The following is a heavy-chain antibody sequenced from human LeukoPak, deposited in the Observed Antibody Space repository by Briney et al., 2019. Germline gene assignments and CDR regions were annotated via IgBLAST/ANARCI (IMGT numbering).Heavy chain of an antibody. Sequence: SETLPLTCTVSGGSIGSYYWSWIRQPAGKGLEWIGRIHASGSTDYNPSLESRVTMSVDTSKSQFSLRLSSVTAADTAVYYCAREGSMTARPFVSIDYWGQGTLVTVSS. V-gene: IGHV4-4*07. D-gene: IGHD6-6*01. CDR2: IHASGST. CDR3: AREGSMTARPFVSIDY. J-gene: IGHJ4*02. CDR1: GGSIGSYY.